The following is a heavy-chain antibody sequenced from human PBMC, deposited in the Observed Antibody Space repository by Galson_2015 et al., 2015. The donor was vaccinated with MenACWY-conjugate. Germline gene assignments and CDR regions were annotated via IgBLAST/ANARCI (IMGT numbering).Heavy chain of an antibody. CDR1: GYTFASYN. CDR2: INPSVGST. Sequence: SVKVSCKASGYTFASYNMHWVRQAPGQGLEWVGIINPSVGSTTYAQKFQGRVTMSRDTSTSTVYMELSSLRSEDTAVYYCARAADTPVLGDYRGQGTLVTVSS. V-gene: IGHV1-46*01. CDR3: ARAADTPVLGDY. D-gene: IGHD5-18*01. J-gene: IGHJ4*02.